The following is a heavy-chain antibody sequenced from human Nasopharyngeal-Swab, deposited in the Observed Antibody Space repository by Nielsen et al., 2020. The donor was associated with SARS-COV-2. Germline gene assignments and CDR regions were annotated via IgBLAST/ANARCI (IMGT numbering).Heavy chain of an antibody. V-gene: IGHV3-15*01. CDR2: IKSKTDGGTT. D-gene: IGHD3-22*01. Sequence: GESLKISCAASGFTFSNAWMSWVRQAPGKGLEWVGHIKSKTDGGTTDYAAPVKGRFTISRDDSKNTLYLQMNSLKTEDTAVYYCTTDSSGYYFDYWGQGTLGTVSS. J-gene: IGHJ4*02. CDR3: TTDSSGYYFDY. CDR1: GFTFSNAW.